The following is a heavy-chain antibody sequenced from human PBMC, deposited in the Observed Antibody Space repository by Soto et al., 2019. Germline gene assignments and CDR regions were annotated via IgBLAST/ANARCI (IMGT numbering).Heavy chain of an antibody. CDR3: ARDILFDY. J-gene: IGHJ4*02. D-gene: IGHD2-15*01. V-gene: IGHV1-3*01. CDR2: INAGNGNT. Sequence: ASVKVYCKASEYAFTNYALHWVRQAPGQRLEWMGWINAGNGNTKYSQKFQGRVTITRDTSASTAYMELSRLRSEDTAVYYCARDILFDYWGQGTLVTVSS. CDR1: EYAFTNYA.